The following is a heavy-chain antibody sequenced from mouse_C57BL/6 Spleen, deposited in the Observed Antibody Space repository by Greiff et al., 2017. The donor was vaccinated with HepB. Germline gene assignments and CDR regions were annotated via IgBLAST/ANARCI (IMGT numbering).Heavy chain of an antibody. D-gene: IGHD1-1*01. J-gene: IGHJ2*01. Sequence: QVHVKQSGAELARPGASVKMSCKASGYTFTSYTMHWVKQRPGQGLEWIGYINPSSGYTKYNQKFKDKATLTADKSSSTAYMQLSSLTSEDSAVYYCARSRGSSYDYFDYWGQGTTLTVSS. CDR1: GYTFTSYT. V-gene: IGHV1-4*01. CDR3: ARSRGSSYDYFDY. CDR2: INPSSGYT.